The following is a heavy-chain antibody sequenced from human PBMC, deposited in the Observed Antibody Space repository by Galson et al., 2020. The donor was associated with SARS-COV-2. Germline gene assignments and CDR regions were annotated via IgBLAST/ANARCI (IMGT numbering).Heavy chain of an antibody. Sequence: SVKVSCKASGGTFSSYAISWVRQAPGQGLEWMGRIIPILGIANYAQKFQGRVTITADKSTSTAYMELSSLRSEDTAVYYCARDLLGYYDSSAYLIYWGQGTLVTVSS. J-gene: IGHJ4*02. D-gene: IGHD3-22*01. CDR3: ARDLLGYYDSSAYLIY. V-gene: IGHV1-69*04. CDR1: GGTFSSYA. CDR2: IIPILGIA.